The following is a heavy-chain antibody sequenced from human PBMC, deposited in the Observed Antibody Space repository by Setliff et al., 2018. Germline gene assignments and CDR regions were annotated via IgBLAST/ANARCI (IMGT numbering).Heavy chain of an antibody. CDR3: ARSPGWIPWFDS. D-gene: IGHD5-18*01. CDR1: GFTFSTYT. Sequence: GGSLRLSCAASGFTFSTYTMNWVRQAPGKGLEWVSSISSDSAYIYYADSVKGRFTISRDNAKKSLDLQMNSLRVDDTAVYFCARSPGWIPWFDSWGQGTLVTVSS. J-gene: IGHJ5*01. CDR2: ISSDSAYI. V-gene: IGHV3-21*01.